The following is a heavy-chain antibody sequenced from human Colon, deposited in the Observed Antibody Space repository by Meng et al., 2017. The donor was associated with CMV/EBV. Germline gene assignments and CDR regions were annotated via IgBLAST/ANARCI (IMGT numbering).Heavy chain of an antibody. V-gene: IGHV4-59*01. CDR1: GDSISHNY. CDR2: IIFTGNT. D-gene: IGHD4-11*01. CDR3: ARADSLTTADYYYYGMDV. J-gene: IGHJ6*02. Sequence: SETLSLTCSVSGDSISHNYWHWIRQSPGKGLEWIGYIIFTGNTDYNPSLRSRLTVSVDTSKNQFSLRLMSVTAADTAVYYCARADSLTTADYYYYGMDVWGQGTTVTVSS.